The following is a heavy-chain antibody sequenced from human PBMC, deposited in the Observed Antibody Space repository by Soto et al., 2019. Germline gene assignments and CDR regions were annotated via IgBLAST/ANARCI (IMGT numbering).Heavy chain of an antibody. CDR2: INHSGST. J-gene: IGHJ4*02. Sequence: SETVSLTCAVYGGSFSGYYWSWIRQPPGKGLEWIGEINHSGSTNYNPSLKSRVTISVDTSKNQFSLKLSSVTAADTAVYYCARVKDGYTFDYWGQGTLVTVSS. CDR1: GGSFSGYY. V-gene: IGHV4-34*01. CDR3: ARVKDGYTFDY. D-gene: IGHD5-12*01.